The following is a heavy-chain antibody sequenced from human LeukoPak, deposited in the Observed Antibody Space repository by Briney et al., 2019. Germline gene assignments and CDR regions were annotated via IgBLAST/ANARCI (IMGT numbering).Heavy chain of an antibody. Sequence: GGSLRLSCAVSGFTFSSYEMNWVRQAPGKGLEWVSYISSSGSTIYYADSVKGRFTISRDNSKNTLYLQMNSLRAEDTAVYYCAKLVQLERPFDYWGQGTLVTVSS. CDR2: ISSSGSTI. J-gene: IGHJ4*02. V-gene: IGHV3-48*03. CDR3: AKLVQLERPFDY. D-gene: IGHD1-1*01. CDR1: GFTFSSYE.